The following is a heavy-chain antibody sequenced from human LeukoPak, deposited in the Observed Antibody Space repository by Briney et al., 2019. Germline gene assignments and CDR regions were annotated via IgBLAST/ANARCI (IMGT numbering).Heavy chain of an antibody. CDR1: GYTFTGYY. CDR3: ARVPEWFGELLEHFDY. V-gene: IGHV1-2*06. Sequence: ASVKVSCKASGYTFTGYYMHWVRQAPGQGLEWMGRINPNSGGTNYAQKFQGRVTMTRDTSISTAYMELSRLRSDDTAVYYCARVPEWFGELLEHFDYWGQGNLVTVSS. J-gene: IGHJ4*02. D-gene: IGHD3-10*01. CDR2: INPNSGGT.